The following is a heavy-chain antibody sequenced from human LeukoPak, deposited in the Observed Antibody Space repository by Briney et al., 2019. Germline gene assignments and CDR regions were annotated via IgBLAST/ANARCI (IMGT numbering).Heavy chain of an antibody. J-gene: IGHJ5*02. CDR3: ARAKIVGATNGVWNWFDP. CDR2: TYYRSKWYN. CDR1: GDSVSSNSAA. D-gene: IGHD1-26*01. V-gene: IGHV6-1*01. Sequence: SQTLSLTCAISGDSVSSNSAAWNWIRQSPSRGLEWLGRTYYRSKWYNDYAVSVKSRITINPDTSKNQFSLQLNSVTPEDTAVYYCARAKIVGATNGVWNWFDPWGQGTLVTVSS.